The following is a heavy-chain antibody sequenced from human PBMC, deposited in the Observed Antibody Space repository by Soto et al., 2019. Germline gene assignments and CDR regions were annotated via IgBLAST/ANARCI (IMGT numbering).Heavy chain of an antibody. D-gene: IGHD1-1*01. V-gene: IGHV4-30-4*01. Sequence: LCGGSISSGDYYWSWIRQPPGKGLEWIGYIYYSGSTYYNPSLKSRVTISVDTSKNQFSLKLSSVTAADTAVYYCASPRNGDDAFDIWGQGTMVTVSS. J-gene: IGHJ3*02. CDR3: ASPRNGDDAFDI. CDR1: GGSISSGDYY. CDR2: IYYSGST.